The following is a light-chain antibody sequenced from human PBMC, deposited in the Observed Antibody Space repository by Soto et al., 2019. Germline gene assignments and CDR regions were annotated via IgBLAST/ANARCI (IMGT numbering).Light chain of an antibody. CDR1: QSVRNSY. CDR2: GAS. CDR3: QQYGSSPRFT. Sequence: EIVLTQSPGTLSLSPGERATLACRASQSVRNSYLAWYQQKPGQAPRLLIYGASTRATGIPDRFSGSGSGTDFTLTISRLEPEGFAVYYCQQYGSSPRFTFGPGTKVDIK. V-gene: IGKV3-20*01. J-gene: IGKJ3*01.